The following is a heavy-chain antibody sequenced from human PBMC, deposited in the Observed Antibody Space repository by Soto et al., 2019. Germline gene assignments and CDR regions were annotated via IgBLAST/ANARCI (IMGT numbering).Heavy chain of an antibody. J-gene: IGHJ3*02. D-gene: IGHD3-3*01. Sequence: SETLSLTCTVSGDSVRSRNYYWGWIRQAPGTGLEWIGYAYDSVNYDSGRTNYNPSLKSRVTISLDTSKNQFSLNLTSVTAADTAVYYCARESDFWDDAYMRTFEIWGQGTKVTVSS. CDR2: AYDSVNYDSGRT. CDR1: GDSVRSRNYY. CDR3: ARESDFWDDAYMRTFEI. V-gene: IGHV4-61*01.